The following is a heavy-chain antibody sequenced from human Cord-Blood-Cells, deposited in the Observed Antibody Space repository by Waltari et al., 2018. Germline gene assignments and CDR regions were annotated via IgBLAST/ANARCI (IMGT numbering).Heavy chain of an antibody. CDR1: GYTFTSYD. CDR3: AGKYNWNYGDAFDI. CDR2: MNPNSGNT. Sequence: QVQLVQSGAGVKKPGASVKVSCKASGYTFTSYDINWVRQATGQGLEWMGWMNPNSGNTGYAQKFQGRVTITRNTSISTAYMELSSLRSEDTAVYYCAGKYNWNYGDAFDIWGQGTMVTVSS. V-gene: IGHV1-8*03. J-gene: IGHJ3*02. D-gene: IGHD1-7*01.